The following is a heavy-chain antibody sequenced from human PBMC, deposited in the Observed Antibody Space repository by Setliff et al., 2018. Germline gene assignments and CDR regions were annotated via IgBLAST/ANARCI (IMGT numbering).Heavy chain of an antibody. Sequence: PSETLSLTCAVYGGSFSGYYWSWVRQPPGKGLEWIGEINHSGSTNYNPSLKSRVTMSVDTSKNQFPLKLSSVTAADTAVYYCARGLSYYDESGYLLAPYALDVWGQGTMVT. CDR2: INHSGST. J-gene: IGHJ3*01. CDR3: ARGLSYYDESGYLLAPYALDV. D-gene: IGHD3-22*01. CDR1: GGSFSGYY. V-gene: IGHV4-34*01.